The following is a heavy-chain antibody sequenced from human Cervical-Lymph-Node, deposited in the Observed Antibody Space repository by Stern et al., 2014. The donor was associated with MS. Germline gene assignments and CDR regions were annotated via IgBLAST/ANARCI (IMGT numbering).Heavy chain of an antibody. CDR2: VNPDSGTT. J-gene: IGHJ3*01. D-gene: IGHD1-14*01. V-gene: IGHV1-8*01. Sequence: QVQLVQSGAEARMPGASVKVTCKTSGYRFTTYDFNWVRQAPGQGLEWMGWVNPDSGTTGYAPKFQGRLTLTTTTSLKTTSMELRSLRPDDTAVYYCARGGRWAFDVWGQGTTVTVSS. CDR1: GYRFTTYD. CDR3: ARGGRWAFDV.